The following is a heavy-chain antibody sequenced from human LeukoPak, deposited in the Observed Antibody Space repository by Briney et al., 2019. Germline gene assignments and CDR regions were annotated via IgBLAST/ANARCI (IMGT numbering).Heavy chain of an antibody. J-gene: IGHJ6*03. CDR1: GGSFSGYY. CDR3: ARVGRLSYYYYYYMDV. D-gene: IGHD6-6*01. V-gene: IGHV4-34*01. Sequence: PSETLSLTCAVYGGSFSGYYWSWIRQPPGKGLEWIGEINHSGSTNYNPSLKSRVTISVDTSKNQFSLKLSSVTAADTAVYYCARVGRLSYYYYYYMDVWGKGTTVTVSS. CDR2: INHSGST.